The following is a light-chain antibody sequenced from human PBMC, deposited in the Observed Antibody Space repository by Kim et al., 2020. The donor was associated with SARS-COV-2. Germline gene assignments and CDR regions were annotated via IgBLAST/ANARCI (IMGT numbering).Light chain of an antibody. Sequence: QSVLTQPPSVSAAPGQKVTISCSGSRSNIGSNPVSWYQQFPGTAPKLITYDNNKRPSGIPDRFSSSKSGTSATLGITGLRTGDEADYYCATWDSSLSVRVFGGGTKVTVL. CDR2: DNN. CDR3: ATWDSSLSVRV. V-gene: IGLV1-51*01. J-gene: IGLJ3*02. CDR1: RSNIGSNP.